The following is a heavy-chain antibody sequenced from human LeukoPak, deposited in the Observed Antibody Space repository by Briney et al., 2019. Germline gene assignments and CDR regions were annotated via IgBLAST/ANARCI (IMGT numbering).Heavy chain of an antibody. Sequence: GGSLRLSCAASGFSFSTYTMNWVRQAPGKGLEWVSSISTTDNYIYYADSVKGRFTISRDNAKNSLYLQMNSLRAEDTAVYYCARVLGGGSLDYWGQGTLVTVSS. V-gene: IGHV3-21*01. CDR1: GFSFSTYT. D-gene: IGHD1-26*01. CDR2: ISTTDNYI. CDR3: ARVLGGGSLDY. J-gene: IGHJ4*02.